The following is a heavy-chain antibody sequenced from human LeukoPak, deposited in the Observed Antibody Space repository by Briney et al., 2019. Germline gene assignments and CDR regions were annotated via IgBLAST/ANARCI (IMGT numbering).Heavy chain of an antibody. D-gene: IGHD2-15*01. V-gene: IGHV3-53*01. CDR2: IYSGGST. Sequence: GGSLRLSCAASGFTVSSNYMSWVRQAPGKGLEWVSVIYSGGSTYYADSVKGRFTISRDNSKNTLYLQMNTLRAEDTAVYYCARGGGYCSGGSCPNYFDYWGQGNLVTVSS. CDR3: ARGGGYCSGGSCPNYFDY. CDR1: GFTVSSNY. J-gene: IGHJ4*02.